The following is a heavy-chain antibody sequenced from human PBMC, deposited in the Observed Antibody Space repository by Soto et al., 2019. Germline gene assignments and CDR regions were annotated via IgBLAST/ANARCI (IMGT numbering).Heavy chain of an antibody. CDR3: AKERRSSRNYFYGMDV. J-gene: IGHJ6*02. D-gene: IGHD6-13*01. CDR1: GFTFSSYA. Sequence: GGSLRLSCAAPGFTFSSYAMHWVRQAPGKGLEWVAIISYDGSNKYYADSVKGRFTISRDNSKNTLYLQMNSLRAEDTAVYHCAKERRSSRNYFYGMDVWGQGTTVTV. V-gene: IGHV3-30*18. CDR2: ISYDGSNK.